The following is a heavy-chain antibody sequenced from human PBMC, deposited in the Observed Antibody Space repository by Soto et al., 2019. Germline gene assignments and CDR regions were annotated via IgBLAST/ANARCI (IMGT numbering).Heavy chain of an antibody. V-gene: IGHV3-48*04. CDR3: ARENPYYYDSSGYYDY. CDR2: ITSSSDTI. CDR1: GFTFSSFH. J-gene: IGHJ4*02. Sequence: GGSLRLSYAASGFTFSSFHMNWVRQAPGRGLEWVAYITSSSDTIYYSDSVKGRFTISRDNAKNSLYLQMNSLRAEDTAVYYCARENPYYYDSSGYYDYWGQGTLVTVSS. D-gene: IGHD3-22*01.